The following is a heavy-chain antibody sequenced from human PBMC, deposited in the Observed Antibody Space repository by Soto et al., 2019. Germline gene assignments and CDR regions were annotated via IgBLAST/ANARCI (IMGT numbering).Heavy chain of an antibody. D-gene: IGHD3-22*01. J-gene: IGHJ4*02. CDR3: AHISYSSGYYYLGSFEY. CDR1: GFSLSTSVVG. CDR2: IYWDDDK. Sequence: QITLKESGPTLVKPTQTLTLTCTFSGFSLSTSVVGVGWIRQPPGKALEWLALIYWDDDKRYSPSLKRRLTITKRTSKIQVVLTMTNMDLVDTATYYCAHISYSSGYYYLGSFEYWGQGTLDTVSS. V-gene: IGHV2-5*02.